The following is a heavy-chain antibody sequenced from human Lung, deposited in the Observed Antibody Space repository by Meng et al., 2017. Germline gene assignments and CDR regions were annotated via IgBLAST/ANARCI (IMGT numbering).Heavy chain of an antibody. CDR2: VYQSGST. V-gene: IGHV4-4*02. Sequence: QVQLQESGPGLVKPSGTLSLTCAVSGGSISSNNWWSWVRQPPGRGLEWIGEVYQSGSTNYNPSLKSRVIISVNNSKNQFSLKLTSVTAADTAVYYCARDDSGYADFDSWGQGTLVTVSS. D-gene: IGHD3-22*01. J-gene: IGHJ4*02. CDR3: ARDDSGYADFDS. CDR1: GGSISSNNW.